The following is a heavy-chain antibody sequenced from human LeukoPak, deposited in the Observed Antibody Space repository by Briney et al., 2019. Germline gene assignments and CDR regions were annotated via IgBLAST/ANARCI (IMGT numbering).Heavy chain of an antibody. V-gene: IGHV4-59*08. D-gene: IGHD6-13*01. J-gene: IGHJ6*02. CDR2: IYYSGST. CDR3: ARRDSSSWGGVYYGMDV. Sequence: PSETLSLTCTVSGGSISSYYWSWIRQPPGKGLEWIGYIYYSGSTNYNPSLKSRVTILVDTSKNQFSLKLSSVTAADTAVYYCARRDSSSWGGVYYGMDVWGQGTTVTVSS. CDR1: GGSISSYY.